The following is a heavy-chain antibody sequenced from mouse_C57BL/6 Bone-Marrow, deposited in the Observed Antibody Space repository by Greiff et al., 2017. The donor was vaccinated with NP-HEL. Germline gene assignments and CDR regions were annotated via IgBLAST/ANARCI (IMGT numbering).Heavy chain of an antibody. CDR2: INPSNGGT. D-gene: IGHD1-1*01. CDR1: GYTFTSYW. J-gene: IGHJ1*03. CDR3: ARTIITTVVAHWYFDV. V-gene: IGHV1-53*01. Sequence: VKLQQPGTELVKPGASVKLSCKASGYTFTSYWMHWVKQRPGQGLEWIGNINPSNGGTNYNEKFKSKATLTVDKSSSTAYMQLSSLTSEDSAVYYCARTIITTVVAHWYFDVWGTGTTVTVSS.